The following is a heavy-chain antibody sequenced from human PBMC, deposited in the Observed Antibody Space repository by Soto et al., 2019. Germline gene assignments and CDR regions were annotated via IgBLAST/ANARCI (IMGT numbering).Heavy chain of an antibody. V-gene: IGHV3-11*01. J-gene: IGHJ4*02. Sequence: GSLRLSCAASGCIFSDYYMTWIRQAPGKGLEWVSYISLSGGSIYYADSVKGRFTISRDNAKKSLYLQMNSLRAEDTAVYYCARGGYTGFIDYWGQGTLVTVSS. CDR3: ARGGYTGFIDY. CDR1: GCIFSDYY. D-gene: IGHD6-25*01. CDR2: ISLSGGSI.